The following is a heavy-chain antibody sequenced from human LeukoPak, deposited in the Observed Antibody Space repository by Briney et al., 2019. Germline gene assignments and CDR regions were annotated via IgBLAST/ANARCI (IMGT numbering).Heavy chain of an antibody. Sequence: PGGSLRLSRAASGFTFSSYGMHCVREAPGKGLEWVAFIRYDGSNKYYADSVKGRFTISGDNSKNTLYLQMNSLRAEDTAVYYCAKDGPQYCSSTSCYMDVWGKGTTVTVSS. J-gene: IGHJ6*03. CDR3: AKDGPQYCSSTSCYMDV. CDR1: GFTFSSYG. CDR2: IRYDGSNK. V-gene: IGHV3-30*02. D-gene: IGHD2-2*01.